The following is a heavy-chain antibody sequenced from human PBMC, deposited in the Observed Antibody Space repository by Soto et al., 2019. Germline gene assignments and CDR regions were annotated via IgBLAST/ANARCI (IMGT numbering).Heavy chain of an antibody. CDR1: GYSFTSYW. J-gene: IGHJ4*02. D-gene: IGHD3-22*01. V-gene: IGHV5-10-1*01. CDR3: ARAYDSSGYYDDY. CDR2: IDPSDSYT. Sequence: ESLKISCKGSGYSFTSYWISWVRQMPGKGLEWMGRIDPSDSYTNYSPSFQGHVTISADKSISTAYLQWSSLKASDTAMYYCARAYDSSGYYDDYWGPATLGTVSP.